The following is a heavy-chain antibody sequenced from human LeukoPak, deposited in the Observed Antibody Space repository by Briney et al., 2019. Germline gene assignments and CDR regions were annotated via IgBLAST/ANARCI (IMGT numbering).Heavy chain of an antibody. CDR1: GGSISSGDYY. CDR3: ARGITIFGVVINYYYMDV. V-gene: IGHV4-61*08. Sequence: SETLSLTCTVSGGSISSGDYYWRWIRQPPGKGLEWIGYIYYSGSTNYNPSLKSRVTISVDTSKNQFSLKLSSVTAADTAVYYCARGITIFGVVINYYYMDVWGKGTTVTVSS. D-gene: IGHD3-3*01. CDR2: IYYSGST. J-gene: IGHJ6*03.